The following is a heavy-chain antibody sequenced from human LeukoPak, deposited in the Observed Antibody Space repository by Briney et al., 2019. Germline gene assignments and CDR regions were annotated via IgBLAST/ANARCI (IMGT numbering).Heavy chain of an antibody. CDR2: IIPILGIA. V-gene: IGHV1-69*04. Sequence: SVKVSCKASGGTFSSYAISWVRQAPGQGLEWMGRIIPILGIANYAQKFQGRVTITADKSTSTAYMELSSLRSEDTAVYYRARDEKYYYDSSGYYYWGQGTLVTVSS. CDR1: GGTFSSYA. D-gene: IGHD3-22*01. CDR3: ARDEKYYYDSSGYYY. J-gene: IGHJ4*02.